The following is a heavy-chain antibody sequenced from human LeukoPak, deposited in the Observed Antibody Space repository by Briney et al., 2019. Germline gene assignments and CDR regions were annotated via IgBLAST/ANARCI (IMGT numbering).Heavy chain of an antibody. CDR2: IYSSGST. CDR3: ARVGGENHYDILTGYYKAFDI. Sequence: KSSETLSLTCTVSGGSMNSGSYYWSWIRQSAGKGLEWIGRIYSSGSTNYSPSLQSRVTISVDTSKNQFSLKLSSVTAADTAVYYCARVGGENHYDILTGYYKAFDIWGQGTMVTVSS. CDR1: GGSMNSGSYY. V-gene: IGHV4-61*02. J-gene: IGHJ3*02. D-gene: IGHD3-9*01.